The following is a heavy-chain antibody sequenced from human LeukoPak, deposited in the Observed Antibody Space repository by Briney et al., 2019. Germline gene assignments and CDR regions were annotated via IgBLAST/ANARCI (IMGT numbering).Heavy chain of an antibody. CDR2: INAGNGDT. CDR3: ARDRYYDSSGYYTN. Sequence: ASVKVSCKASGYTFTGYTMHWVRQAAGQRLEWMGWINAGNGDTKYSQKLQGRVTLTRDTPATTAYMELSSLRSEDTAVYYCARDRYYDSSGYYTNWGQGTLVTVSS. CDR1: GYTFTGYT. J-gene: IGHJ4*02. V-gene: IGHV1-3*01. D-gene: IGHD3-22*01.